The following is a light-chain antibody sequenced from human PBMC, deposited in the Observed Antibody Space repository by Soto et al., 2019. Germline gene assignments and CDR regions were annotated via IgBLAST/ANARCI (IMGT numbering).Light chain of an antibody. CDR3: QQYNSYSWT. J-gene: IGKJ1*01. V-gene: IGKV1-5*03. Sequence: DIQMTQAPSPLSASLGDRRTPTCRASQSISTWLAWYQQKPGKXHKXXIYQASSLEGGVPSRFSGSGSGTEFTLTISSLQPDDFATYYCQQYNSYSWTSGQGTKVDIK. CDR2: QAS. CDR1: QSISTW.